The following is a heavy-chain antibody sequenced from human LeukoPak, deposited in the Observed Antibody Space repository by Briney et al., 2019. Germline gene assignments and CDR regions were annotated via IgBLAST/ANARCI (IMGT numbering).Heavy chain of an antibody. J-gene: IGHJ5*02. CDR1: GFTFSSHV. CDR3: VKDLNSGVDSRS. CDR2: TSESGDTT. V-gene: IGHV3-23*01. Sequence: GGSLRLSCVASGFTFSSHVMSWVRQAPGEGLEWVSGTSESGDTTYYADSVKGRFTISRDNSKNTVSLQMNSLRAEDTAVYSCVKDLNSGVDSRSWGQGTLVTVSS. D-gene: IGHD2-8*01.